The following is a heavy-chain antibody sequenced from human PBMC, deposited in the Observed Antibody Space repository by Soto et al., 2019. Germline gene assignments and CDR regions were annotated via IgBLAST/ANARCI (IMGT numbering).Heavy chain of an antibody. Sequence: EVQLVESGGGLVRPGGSLRLSCAASGFTFSYYWMHWVRQAPGEGLVWVSRIHSDGSSTTYADFVKGRFIISRDNARNTVDLQMNSVRVEDTAVYYCARGDRGAFDLWGQGTVGSVSS. CDR2: IHSDGSST. CDR3: ARGDRGAFDL. D-gene: IGHD1-26*01. CDR1: GFTFSYYW. V-gene: IGHV3-74*01. J-gene: IGHJ3*01.